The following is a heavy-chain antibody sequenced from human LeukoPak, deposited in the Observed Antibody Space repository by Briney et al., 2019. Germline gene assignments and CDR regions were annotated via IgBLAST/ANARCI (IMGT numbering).Heavy chain of an antibody. J-gene: IGHJ3*02. Sequence: ASVKVSCKASGYTLIGYYMHWVRQAPGQGLEWTGWINPNSGGTNYAQNFQGRVTMTRDTSISTAYMELSRLRSDDTAVYYCARGDSSGYYYAFDIWGRGTMVTVSS. D-gene: IGHD3-22*01. CDR2: INPNSGGT. CDR3: ARGDSSGYYYAFDI. CDR1: GYTLIGYY. V-gene: IGHV1-2*02.